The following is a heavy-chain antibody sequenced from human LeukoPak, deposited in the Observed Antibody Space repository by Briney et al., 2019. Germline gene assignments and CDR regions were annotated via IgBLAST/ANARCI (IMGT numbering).Heavy chain of an antibody. J-gene: IGHJ4*02. CDR2: INHSGST. D-gene: IGHD3-9*01. CDR1: GGSFSGYY. V-gene: IGHV4-34*01. Sequence: SETLSLTCAVYGGSFSGYYWSWIRQPPGKGLEWIGEINHSGSTNYNPSLKSRVTISVDTSKNQFSLKLSSVTAADTAVYYCARGRNYDILTGYYNDANFDYWGQGTLVTVSS. CDR3: ARGRNYDILTGYYNDANFDY.